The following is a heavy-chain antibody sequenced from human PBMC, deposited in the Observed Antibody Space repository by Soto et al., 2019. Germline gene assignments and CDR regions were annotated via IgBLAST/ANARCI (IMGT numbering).Heavy chain of an antibody. D-gene: IGHD3-3*01. CDR1: GCSISSYY. CDR3: ERDDGEIIDY. Sequence: SETLSLTFTVSGCSISSYYWSWVRQPPGKGLEWIGYIYYSGRTNYNPSLKSRVTISVDTSKNQFSMKLSSVNAAEKAVYYCERDDGEIIDYWGQGNLDT. J-gene: IGHJ4*02. V-gene: IGHV4-59*01. CDR2: IYYSGRT.